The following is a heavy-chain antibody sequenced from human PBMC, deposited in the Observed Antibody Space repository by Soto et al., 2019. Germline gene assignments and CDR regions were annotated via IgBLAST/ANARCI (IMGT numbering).Heavy chain of an antibody. CDR2: ISYSGDT. CDR1: GDFITSYH. CDR3: ARAVPLGIAAAGPVYYFDY. V-gene: IGHV4-59*01. D-gene: IGHD6-13*01. Sequence: QVQLQESGPGLVNPSETLTLTCSVSGDFITSYHWSWIRQPPGKGLEWIGYISYSGDTNNNPSLNSRGTISVDTSKNQVSLRLRSVTAADTAVYYCARAVPLGIAAAGPVYYFDYWGHGTLVTVSS. J-gene: IGHJ4*01.